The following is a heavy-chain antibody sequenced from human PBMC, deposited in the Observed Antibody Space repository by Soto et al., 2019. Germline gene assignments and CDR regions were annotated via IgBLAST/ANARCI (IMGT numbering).Heavy chain of an antibody. V-gene: IGHV6-1*01. J-gene: IGHJ5*02. Sequence: SRTLSLTCAISGDSVASNNAAWNWIRQSPARGLEWLGRTYYRSKWYSYYAPSVKSRITIKPDTSKNQFSLQLNSVTPEDTAVYDWASGETYTVPRRHATLVTV. CDR1: GDSVASNNAA. CDR2: TYYRSKWYS. CDR3: ASGETYTVP. D-gene: IGHD4-4*01.